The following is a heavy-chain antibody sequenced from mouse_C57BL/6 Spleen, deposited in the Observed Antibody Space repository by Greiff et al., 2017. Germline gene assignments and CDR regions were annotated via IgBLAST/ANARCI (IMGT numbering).Heavy chain of an antibody. Sequence: EVKLVESGGGLVKPGGSLKLSCAASGFTFSSYAMSWVRQTPEKRLEWVATISDGGSYTYYPDNVKGRFTISRDNAKNNLYLQMSHLKSEDAAMYYCARDRLERWDYWGQGTTLTVSS. V-gene: IGHV5-4*01. CDR2: ISDGGSYT. CDR3: ARDRLERWDY. D-gene: IGHD2-3*01. J-gene: IGHJ2*01. CDR1: GFTFSSYA.